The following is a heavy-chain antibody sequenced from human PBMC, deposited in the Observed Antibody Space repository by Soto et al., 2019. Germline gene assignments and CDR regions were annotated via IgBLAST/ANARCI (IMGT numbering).Heavy chain of an antibody. CDR3: ARDTETLGPRANDALDI. D-gene: IGHD3-3*02. CDR2: INAGSGNT. J-gene: IGHJ3*02. Sequence: SVKVSCKATGYTFGAYTMNWVRQAPVQSLEWMGWINAGSGNTKYSQNFQGRVSITRDTSASTVYMELTGLTSGDTAVYYCARDTETLGPRANDALDIWGQGTMVTVSS. V-gene: IGHV1-3*01. CDR1: GYTFGAYT.